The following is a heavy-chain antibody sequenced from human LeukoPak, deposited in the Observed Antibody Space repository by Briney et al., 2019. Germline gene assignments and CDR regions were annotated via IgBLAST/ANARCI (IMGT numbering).Heavy chain of an antibody. CDR1: GASVSSHS. Sequence: SETLSLTCGVSGASVSSHSWSWIRQTPGMGLEWIGYISNRGSTGYNPSLRSRVTISVDAPKNEVSLNVRSVSAADTAVYYCAKDVSGTYYAFDVWGQGRTV. CDR2: ISNRGST. D-gene: IGHD1-26*01. CDR3: AKDVSGTYYAFDV. V-gene: IGHV4-59*02. J-gene: IGHJ3*01.